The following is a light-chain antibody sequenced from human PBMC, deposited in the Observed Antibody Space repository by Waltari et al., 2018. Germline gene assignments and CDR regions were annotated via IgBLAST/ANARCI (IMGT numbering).Light chain of an antibody. V-gene: IGLV2-11*01. J-gene: IGLJ3*02. CDR3: CSYAGSYTEV. CDR2: DVS. Sequence: QSALTQPRSVSGSPGQSVTISCTGTRSDVGGYNYVSWYQQHPGKAPKLMIDDVSKRPSGVPDRFSGSKSGNTASLTISGLQAEDEADYYCCSYAGSYTEVFGGGTKLTVL. CDR1: RSDVGGYNY.